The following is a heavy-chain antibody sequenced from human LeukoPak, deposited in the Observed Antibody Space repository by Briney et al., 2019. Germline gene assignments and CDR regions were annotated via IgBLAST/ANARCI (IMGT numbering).Heavy chain of an antibody. CDR3: ARGTTGGYSPSH. CDR2: ISGSSSYT. CDR1: GFTFSTYS. Sequence: GGSLRLSCAASGFTFSTYSMNWVRQAPGKGLEWVSSISGSSSYTFYADSVRGRFTISRDNAKNSLYLQMNSLRAEDTVVYYCARGTTGGYSPSHWGQGTLVTVSS. J-gene: IGHJ4*02. V-gene: IGHV3-21*01. D-gene: IGHD5-12*01.